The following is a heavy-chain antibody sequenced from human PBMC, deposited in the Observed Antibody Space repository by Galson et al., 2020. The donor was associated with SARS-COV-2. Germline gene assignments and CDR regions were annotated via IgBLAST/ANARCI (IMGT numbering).Heavy chain of an antibody. Sequence: SETLSLTCTVSGFSVISDYYWGWIRQSPGKGLEWIGSIFRTGNTYYNPSLKSRVTLSLDKSKNQISLKLTSVTAADTAVYYCAREHLGISWYFDLWGRGTLVTVSS. CDR3: AREHLGISWYFDL. CDR1: GFSVISDYY. CDR2: IFRTGNT. J-gene: IGHJ2*01. D-gene: IGHD7-27*01. V-gene: IGHV4-38-2*02.